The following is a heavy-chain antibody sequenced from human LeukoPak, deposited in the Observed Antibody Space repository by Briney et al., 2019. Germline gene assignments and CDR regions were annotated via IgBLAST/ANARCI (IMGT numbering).Heavy chain of an antibody. Sequence: ASVNVSCKASGGTFSSYAISWVRQAPGQGLEWMGGIIPIFGTANYAQKFQGRVTITADESTSTAYMELSSLRSEDTAVYYCARGAAAAGTFIYGPYYYYGMDVWGQGTTVTVSS. J-gene: IGHJ6*02. D-gene: IGHD6-13*01. CDR1: GGTFSSYA. V-gene: IGHV1-69*13. CDR2: IIPIFGTA. CDR3: ARGAAAAGTFIYGPYYYYGMDV.